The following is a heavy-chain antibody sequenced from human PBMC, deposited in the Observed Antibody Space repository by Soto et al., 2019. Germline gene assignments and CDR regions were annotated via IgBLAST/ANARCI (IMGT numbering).Heavy chain of an antibody. CDR2: IRSSDRTI. CDR1: GFSFGTYS. V-gene: IGHV3-48*01. J-gene: IGHJ4*02. CDR3: ARDSAFSFDY. Sequence: GGSLRLSCSVSGFSFGTYSMNWVRQAPGKGLERVSYIRSSDRTIYYADSVKGRFTISSDNAENSLYLQMNSLRAEDTAVYYCARDSAFSFDYWGQGALVTVSS.